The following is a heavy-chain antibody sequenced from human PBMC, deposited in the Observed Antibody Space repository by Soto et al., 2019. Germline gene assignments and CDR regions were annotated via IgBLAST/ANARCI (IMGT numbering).Heavy chain of an antibody. Sequence: GGSLRLSCAASGFTFDDYAMHWVRQAPGKGLEWVSGISWNSGSIGYADSVKGRFTISRDNAKNSLYLQMNSLRAEDTALYYCAGTYYYDSSGYTRFDYWGQGTLVTVSS. D-gene: IGHD3-22*01. CDR2: ISWNSGSI. CDR1: GFTFDDYA. J-gene: IGHJ4*02. V-gene: IGHV3-9*01. CDR3: AGTYYYDSSGYTRFDY.